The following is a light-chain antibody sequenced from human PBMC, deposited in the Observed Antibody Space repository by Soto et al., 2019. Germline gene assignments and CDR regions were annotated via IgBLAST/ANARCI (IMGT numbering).Light chain of an antibody. CDR3: CSSGGSPTYV. CDR1: SSNVGSYKL. V-gene: IGLV2-23*02. Sequence: QSVLTQPASVSGAPGQSSTISCTGTSSNVGSYKLVSWYQQHPGKAPKLMIFEVNKRPSGVCNRFCGSKSGNTASLTISGLKVEDEADYYCCSSGGSPTYVFGTGTKVTVL. CDR2: EVN. J-gene: IGLJ1*01.